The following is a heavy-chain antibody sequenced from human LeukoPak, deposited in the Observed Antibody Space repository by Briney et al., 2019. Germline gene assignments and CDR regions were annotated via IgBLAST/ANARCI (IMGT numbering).Heavy chain of an antibody. CDR3: ARQGYSNSWYPIDY. J-gene: IGHJ4*02. Sequence: SSETLSLTCTVSGGSISSYYWGWIRQPPGKGLEWIGHVYYSGSTNYNPSLKSRVTISIDTSKNQFSLKLSSVTAADTAIYYCARQGYSNSWYPIDYWGRGTLVTVSS. CDR1: GGSISSYY. D-gene: IGHD6-13*01. V-gene: IGHV4-59*08. CDR2: VYYSGST.